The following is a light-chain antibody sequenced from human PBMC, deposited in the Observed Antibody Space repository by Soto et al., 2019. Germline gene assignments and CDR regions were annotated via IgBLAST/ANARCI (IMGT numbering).Light chain of an antibody. CDR1: SSDVGGYNY. CDR2: EVS. Sequence: QSVLTQPASVSGSPGQSITISCTGTSSDVGGYNYVSWYQQHPGKAPKLMIYEVSNRPSGLSNRFSGSKSGNTASLTISGLQAEDEADYYCSSYSSNTPVVFGGGTKLTVL. CDR3: SSYSSNTPVV. J-gene: IGLJ2*01. V-gene: IGLV2-14*01.